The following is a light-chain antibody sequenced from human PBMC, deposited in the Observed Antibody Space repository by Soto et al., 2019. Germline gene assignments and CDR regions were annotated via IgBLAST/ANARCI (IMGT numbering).Light chain of an antibody. CDR2: DAS. CDR3: QQYCSSPPIT. Sequence: EIVLTQSPGTLSLSPGERATLSCRASHSVSSSYLAWYQQKPGQAPRLHIYDASSRATGIPDRFSGSGSGTDVTLTISRREPEGVLVYYCQQYCSSPPITFGQGTRLEI. J-gene: IGKJ5*01. CDR1: HSVSSSY. V-gene: IGKV3-20*01.